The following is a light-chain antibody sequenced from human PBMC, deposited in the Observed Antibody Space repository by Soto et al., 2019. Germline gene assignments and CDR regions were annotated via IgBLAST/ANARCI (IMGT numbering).Light chain of an antibody. J-gene: IGLJ1*01. CDR1: SRDVGGYNL. Sequence: HSLLAHPASRSGSARESITISCTGTSRDVGGYNLVSWYQQHPGKAPKLMIYEGNKRPSGVSHRFSGSKSGNTASLTISGLQAEDEADYYCCSYAGFSTFVFGIGTKVTVL. V-gene: IGLV2-23*03. CDR2: EGN. CDR3: CSYAGFSTFV.